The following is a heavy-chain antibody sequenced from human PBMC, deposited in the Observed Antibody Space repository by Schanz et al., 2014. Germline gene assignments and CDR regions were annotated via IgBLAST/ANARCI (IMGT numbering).Heavy chain of an antibody. V-gene: IGHV1-69*02. Sequence: QVQLVQSGAEVKKPGSSVKVSCKASGGTFSSYTISWVRQAPGQGLEWMGRIISILGIANYAQNFQGRVTITADKSTSTAYMELTSLRSEDTAVYYCAGTYCSSTSCYTGYYYMDVGGKGTTVTVSS. CDR3: AGTYCSSTSCYTGYYYMDV. CDR2: IISILGIA. J-gene: IGHJ6*03. D-gene: IGHD2-2*02. CDR1: GGTFSSYT.